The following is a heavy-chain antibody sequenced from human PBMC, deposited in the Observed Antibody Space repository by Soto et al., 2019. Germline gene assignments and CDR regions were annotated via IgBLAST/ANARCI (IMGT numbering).Heavy chain of an antibody. D-gene: IGHD2-2*01. V-gene: IGHV3-23*01. CDR2: ISGSGGST. Sequence: VQLLESGGGLVQPGGSLRLSCAASGFTFSSYAMSWVRQAPGKGLEWVSAISGSGGSTYYADSVKGRFTISRDNSKNTLYLQMNSLRAEDTAVYYCATGYCSSTSCPPYYYYYGMDVWGQGTTVTVSS. CDR1: GFTFSSYA. CDR3: ATGYCSSTSCPPYYYYYGMDV. J-gene: IGHJ6*02.